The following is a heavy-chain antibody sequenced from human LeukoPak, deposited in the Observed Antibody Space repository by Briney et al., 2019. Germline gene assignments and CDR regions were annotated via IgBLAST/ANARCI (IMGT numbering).Heavy chain of an antibody. V-gene: IGHV1-24*01. Sequence: GASVKVSCKVSGYTLTELSMHWVRQAPGKGLEWMGGLDPEDGETIYAQKFQGRVTMTEDTSTDTAYMELSSLRSEDTTLYYCATLGPIRSTLDAFDIWGQGTMVTVSS. CDR1: GYTLTELS. CDR2: LDPEDGET. J-gene: IGHJ3*02. CDR3: ATLGPIRSTLDAFDI. D-gene: IGHD4-17*01.